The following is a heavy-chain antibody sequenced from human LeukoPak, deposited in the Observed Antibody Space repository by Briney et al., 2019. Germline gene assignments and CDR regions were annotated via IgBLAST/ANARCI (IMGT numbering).Heavy chain of an antibody. CDR3: AKDESSSWYGVLDF. CDR1: GFTFSSYG. Sequence: PGGSLRLSCAASGFTFSSYGMHWVRQAPGKRLEWVAFIRYDGNNKYYADSVKGRFTISRDNSKNTLYLQMNSLRAEDTAVYYCAKDESSSWYGVLDFWGQGTLVTISS. V-gene: IGHV3-30*02. CDR2: IRYDGNNK. J-gene: IGHJ4*02. D-gene: IGHD6-13*01.